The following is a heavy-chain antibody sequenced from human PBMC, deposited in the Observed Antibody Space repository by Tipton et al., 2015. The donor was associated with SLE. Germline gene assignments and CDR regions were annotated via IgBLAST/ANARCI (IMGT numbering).Heavy chain of an antibody. CDR3: ARVSGLGNYAHADS. CDR1: GFTFSGYT. V-gene: IGHV3-11*01. J-gene: IGHJ4*02. Sequence: SLRLSCAASGFTFSGYTMSWIRQAPGKGLEWLSYISSSGSTIYYADSVKGRFTISRDNAKNSLYLQMNSLRVEDTAVYYCARVSGLGNYAHADSWGQGTLITVSS. D-gene: IGHD3-16*01. CDR2: ISSSGSTI.